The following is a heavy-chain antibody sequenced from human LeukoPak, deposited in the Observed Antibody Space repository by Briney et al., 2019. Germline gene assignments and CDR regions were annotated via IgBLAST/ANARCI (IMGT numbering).Heavy chain of an antibody. CDR2: IYSGGST. J-gene: IGHJ3*02. D-gene: IGHD1-26*01. V-gene: IGHV3-53*05. CDR1: GFTVSSNY. Sequence: GGSLRLSCAASGFTVSSNYMSWVRQAPGKGLEWVSVIYSGGSTYYADSVKGRFTISRDNSKNTLYLQMNSLRAEDTAVYYCAKMIIVGATEGGAFDIWGQGTMVTVSS. CDR3: AKMIIVGATEGGAFDI.